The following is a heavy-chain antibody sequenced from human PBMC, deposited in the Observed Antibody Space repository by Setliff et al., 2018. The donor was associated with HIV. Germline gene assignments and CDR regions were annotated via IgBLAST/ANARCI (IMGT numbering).Heavy chain of an antibody. D-gene: IGHD6-19*01. CDR2: ISYSGNT. J-gene: IGHJ4*02. CDR3: AGRFEQWLAFDY. CDR1: GGSIRSNSYY. V-gene: IGHV4-39*01. Sequence: KTSETLSLTCSVSGGSIRSNSYYWGWIRQPPGKGLEWIGSISYSGNTYSSPSLKSRVIISVDASTNQVSLKLGSVTAADTAVYFCAGRFEQWLAFDYWGQGTLVTVSS.